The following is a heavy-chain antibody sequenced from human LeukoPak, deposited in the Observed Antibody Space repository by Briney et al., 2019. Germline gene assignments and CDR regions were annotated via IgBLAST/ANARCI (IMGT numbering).Heavy chain of an antibody. CDR2: IYYSGST. D-gene: IGHD6-19*01. J-gene: IGHJ4*02. V-gene: IGHV4-59*01. Sequence: PSETLSLTCTVSGGSISSYYWSWIRQPPGKGLEWIGYIYYSGSTNYNPSLKSRVTISVDTSKNQFSLKLSSVTAADTAVYYCARDSATSGWYPPHNDYWGQGILVIVSS. CDR1: GGSISSYY. CDR3: ARDSATSGWYPPHNDY.